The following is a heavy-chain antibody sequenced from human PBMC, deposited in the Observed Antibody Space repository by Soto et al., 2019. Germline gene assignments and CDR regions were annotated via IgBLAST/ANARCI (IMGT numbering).Heavy chain of an antibody. J-gene: IGHJ6*02. D-gene: IGHD4-4*01. Sequence: SETLSLTCAVSGDSISSSKCWTLVRQTPEKGLEWIGEIYHDGSTYSNPSLKSRVTMSVDMPRNQFLLKVTSVTAADTAVYYCARHNYYSNHYYYGMDVWGQGTTVTVSS. CDR1: GDSISSSKC. CDR2: IYHDGST. CDR3: ARHNYYSNHYYYGMDV. V-gene: IGHV4-4*02.